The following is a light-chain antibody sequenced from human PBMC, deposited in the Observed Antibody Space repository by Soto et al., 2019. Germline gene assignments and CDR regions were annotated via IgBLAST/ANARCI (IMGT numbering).Light chain of an antibody. V-gene: IGKV1-33*01. J-gene: IGKJ2*01. CDR1: QAISKD. Sequence: DIQMTQSPSSLSASVGDRVTMTCRASQAISKDLNWYQQKPGKAPKLLMFEASNLQTGVSSRFSGSGSGTDFTLTINRLQPEDFATYYCQQYYYLPYTFGQGTTLEI. CDR2: EAS. CDR3: QQYYYLPYT.